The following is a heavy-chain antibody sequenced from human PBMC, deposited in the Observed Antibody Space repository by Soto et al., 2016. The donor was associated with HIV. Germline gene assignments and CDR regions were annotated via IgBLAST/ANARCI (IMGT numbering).Heavy chain of an antibody. CDR3: ATGRVSQMVRGD. J-gene: IGHJ4*02. V-gene: IGHV1-2*02. CDR2: INPDTGYT. D-gene: IGHD3-10*01. CDR1: GNTFSGYY. Sequence: QVQLVQSGAEVKKPGASVKVSCKASGNTFSGYYMHWLRQTRGQGLEWMGWINPDTGYTNYAQKFQDRITMTRDTSVSTVYMELSRLTFDDTAVYHCATGRVSQMVRGDWGQGSLVTVSS.